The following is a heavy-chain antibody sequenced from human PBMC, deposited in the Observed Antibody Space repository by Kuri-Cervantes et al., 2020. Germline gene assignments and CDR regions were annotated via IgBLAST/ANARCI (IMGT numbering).Heavy chain of an antibody. D-gene: IGHD6-13*01. V-gene: IGHV4-34*01. CDR1: GGSFSGYD. Sequence: GSLRLSCAIYGGSFSGYDWSWIRQPPGKGLEWIGEIKHSGSTNYNPSPSLKSRVTISVDRSKNQFSLKVTSVTATDTAVYYCARHGTHSVAAAGRGWFDPWGQGTLVTVSS. J-gene: IGHJ5*02. CDR3: ARHGTHSVAAAGRGWFDP. CDR2: IKHSGST.